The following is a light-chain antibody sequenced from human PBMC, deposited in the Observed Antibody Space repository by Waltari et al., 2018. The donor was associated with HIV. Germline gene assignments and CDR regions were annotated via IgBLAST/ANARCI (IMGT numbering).Light chain of an antibody. Sequence: SYELTQPPSVSVSPGQTSSIPCSGDKWGDKYACWYQQKPGQSPVLVIYKESKRPSGIPERFSGFNSGNTATLTISGTQAMDEADYYCQAWDSDTPKVFGGGTKLTVL. CDR3: QAWDSDTPKV. V-gene: IGLV3-1*01. CDR2: KES. J-gene: IGLJ2*01. CDR1: KWGDKY.